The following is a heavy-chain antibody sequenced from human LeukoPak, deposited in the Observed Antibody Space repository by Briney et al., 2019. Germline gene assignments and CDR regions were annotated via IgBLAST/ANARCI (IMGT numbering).Heavy chain of an antibody. V-gene: IGHV4-39*01. D-gene: IGHD6-6*01. CDR2: IYYSGST. CDR1: GGSISSSSYY. CDR3: ARHDGSASGYYGMDV. J-gene: IGHJ6*02. Sequence: PSETLSLTCTVSGGSISSSSYYWAWIRPPPGKGLEWFGSIYYSGSTYYNPSRKSRVTISVDTSKNQFSLKLSSVTAADTAVYYCARHDGSASGYYGMDVWGQGTTVSVSS.